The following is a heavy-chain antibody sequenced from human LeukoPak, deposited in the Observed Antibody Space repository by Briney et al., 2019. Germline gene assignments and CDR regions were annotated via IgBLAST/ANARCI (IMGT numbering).Heavy chain of an antibody. CDR2: ISYDGSNE. D-gene: IGHD2-2*01. J-gene: IGHJ6*02. CDR3: ARVRAGYCTSTSCYTGMDV. V-gene: IGHV3-30*03. CDR1: GFTFSSYG. Sequence: GGSLRLSCAASGFTFSSYGMRWVRQAPGKGLEWVALISYDGSNEYYADSVRGRFTISRDNSKFTLYMQMNSLRAEDTAVYYCARVRAGYCTSTSCYTGMDVWGQGTTVTVSS.